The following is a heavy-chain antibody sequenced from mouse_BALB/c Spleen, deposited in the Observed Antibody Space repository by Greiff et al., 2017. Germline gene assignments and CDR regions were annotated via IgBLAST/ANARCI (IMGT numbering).Heavy chain of an antibody. CDR3: ARGGNYYGSSYGGFAY. CDR2: ISSGGST. Sequence: EVQLVESGGGLVKPGGSLKLSCAASGFTFSSYAMSWVRQTPEKRLEGVASISSGGSTYYPDSVKGRFTISRDNARNILYLQMSSLRSEDTAMYYCARGGNYYGSSYGGFAYWGQGTLVTVSA. V-gene: IGHV5-6-5*01. J-gene: IGHJ3*01. D-gene: IGHD1-1*01. CDR1: GFTFSSYA.